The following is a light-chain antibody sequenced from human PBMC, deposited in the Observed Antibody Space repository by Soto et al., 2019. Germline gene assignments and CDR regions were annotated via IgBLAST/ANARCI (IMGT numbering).Light chain of an antibody. V-gene: IGKV3-15*01. CDR1: QSVSSN. Sequence: EIVMTQSPATLSVSPGERATLSCRASQSVSSNLAWYQQKPGQAPRLLIYDVSTRATGIPPRFSGSGSGTEFTLTISSLQSEDFAFYYCQYYNNWPPSITFGQGTRLEIK. CDR3: QYYNNWPPSIT. CDR2: DVS. J-gene: IGKJ5*01.